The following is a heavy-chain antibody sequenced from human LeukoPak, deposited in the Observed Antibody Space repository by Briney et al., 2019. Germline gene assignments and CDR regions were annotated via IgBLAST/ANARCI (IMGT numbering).Heavy chain of an antibody. CDR1: GGSFSGYY. Sequence: SGTLSLTCAVYGGSFSGYYWSWIRQPPGKGLEWIGEINHSGSTNYNPSLKSRVTISVDTSKNQFSLKLSSVTAADTAVYYCARSPEDEYSGSYPYYFDYWGQGTLVTVSS. J-gene: IGHJ4*02. CDR2: INHSGST. CDR3: ARSPEDEYSGSYPYYFDY. V-gene: IGHV4-34*01. D-gene: IGHD1-26*01.